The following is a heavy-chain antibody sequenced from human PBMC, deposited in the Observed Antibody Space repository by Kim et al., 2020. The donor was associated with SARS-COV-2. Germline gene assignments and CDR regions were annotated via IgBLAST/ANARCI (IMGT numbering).Heavy chain of an antibody. J-gene: IGHJ4*02. V-gene: IGHV4-59*09. CDR3: ARGVHTPSDD. D-gene: IGHD2-2*02. Sequence: GGSHYNPFLKYRIGISKDTAKNQFSLKLTSVTAADTAMYYCARGVHTPSDDWGQGTLVTVSS. CDR2: GGS.